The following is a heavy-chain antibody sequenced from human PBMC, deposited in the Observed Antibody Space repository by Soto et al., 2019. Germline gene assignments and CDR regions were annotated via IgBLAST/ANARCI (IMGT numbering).Heavy chain of an antibody. J-gene: IGHJ3*02. D-gene: IGHD5-18*01. Sequence: SETLSLTCAVYGGSFSGYYWSWIRQPPGKGLEWIGEINHSGSTNYNPSLKSRVTISVDTSKNQFSLKLSSVTAADTAVYYCARELQLWLRGGAFDIWGQGTMVTVSS. V-gene: IGHV4-34*01. CDR1: GGSFSGYY. CDR3: ARELQLWLRGGAFDI. CDR2: INHSGST.